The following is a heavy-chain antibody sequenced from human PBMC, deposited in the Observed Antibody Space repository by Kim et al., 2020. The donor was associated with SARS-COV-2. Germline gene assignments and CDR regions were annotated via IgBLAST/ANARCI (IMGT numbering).Heavy chain of an antibody. D-gene: IGHD2-21*02. Sequence: KSRVTISLDTSKNQLYLKLSSVTAADTAVYYCARGTYCGGDCYLGHAFDIWGQGTMVTVSS. J-gene: IGHJ3*02. CDR3: ARGTYCGGDCYLGHAFDI. V-gene: IGHV4-59*09.